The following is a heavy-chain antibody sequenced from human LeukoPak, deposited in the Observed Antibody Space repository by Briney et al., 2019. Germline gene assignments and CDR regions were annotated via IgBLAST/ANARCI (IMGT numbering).Heavy chain of an antibody. CDR3: ARGSTTWDYYYGMDV. J-gene: IGHJ6*02. V-gene: IGHV1-18*01. CDR1: GYTFTSCG. CDR2: ISPYNGNI. Sequence: ASVKVSCKASGYTFTSCGISWVRQAPGQGLEWMGWISPYNGNINYAQKLQGRVTMTTDTSTSTAYMELRSLRSDDTAVYYCARGSTTWDYYYGMDVWGQGTTVTVSS. D-gene: IGHD2-2*01.